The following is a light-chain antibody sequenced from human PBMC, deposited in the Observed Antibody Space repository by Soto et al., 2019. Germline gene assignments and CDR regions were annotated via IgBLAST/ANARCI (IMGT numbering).Light chain of an antibody. V-gene: IGLV2-14*03. CDR2: DVS. CDR1: SSDVGGYNY. CDR3: SSYTTSNTRQIV. J-gene: IGLJ1*01. Sequence: QSALTQPDSVSGSPGQSITISCTGTSSDVGGYNYVSWYQHHPGKAPKLLIYDVSNRPSGISNRFSGSKSDNTATLTISGLQPEDEADYYCSSYTTSNTRQIVFGTGTKVTVL.